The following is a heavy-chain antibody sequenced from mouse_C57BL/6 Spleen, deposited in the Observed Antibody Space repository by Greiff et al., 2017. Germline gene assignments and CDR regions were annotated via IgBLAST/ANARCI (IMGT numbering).Heavy chain of an antibody. Sequence: VQLQQSGAELVRPGTSVKVSCKASGYAFTNYLIEWVKQRPGQGLEWIGVINPGSGGTNYNEKFKGKATLTADKSSSTAYMQLSSLTSEDSAVYCCARESSFYYDYDVGAMDYWGQGTSVTVSS. CDR2: INPGSGGT. CDR1: GYAFTNYL. D-gene: IGHD2-4*01. V-gene: IGHV1-54*01. J-gene: IGHJ4*01. CDR3: ARESSFYYDYDVGAMDY.